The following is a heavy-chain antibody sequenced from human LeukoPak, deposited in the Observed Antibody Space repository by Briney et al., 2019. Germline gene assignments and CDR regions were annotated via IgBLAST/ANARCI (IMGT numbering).Heavy chain of an antibody. Sequence: PGGSLRLSCAASGFTFSSFWMHWVRQAPGKGLVWVSRITSDGSSTNYADSVKGRFTISRDNAKNTLYLQMNSPRAEDTSVYYCVRARGSCSSTSCYNWFDPWGQGTLVTVSS. V-gene: IGHV3-74*01. J-gene: IGHJ5*02. CDR3: VRARGSCSSTSCYNWFDP. D-gene: IGHD2-2*01. CDR1: GFTFSSFW. CDR2: ITSDGSST.